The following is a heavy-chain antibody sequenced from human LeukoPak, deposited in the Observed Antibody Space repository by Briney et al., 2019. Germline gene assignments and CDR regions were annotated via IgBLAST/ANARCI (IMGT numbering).Heavy chain of an antibody. D-gene: IGHD5-24*01. CDR1: GGSISGYY. CDR2: IYDSGST. V-gene: IGHV4-59*01. J-gene: IGHJ4*02. Sequence: SETLSLTCTVSGGSISGYYRTWIRQPPGKGLEWIGYIYDSGSTNQNPSLKSRVTISLDTSKNQFSLKLNSVTTADTAVYYCARSRDAYILGHWGQGILVTVSS. CDR3: ARSRDAYILGH.